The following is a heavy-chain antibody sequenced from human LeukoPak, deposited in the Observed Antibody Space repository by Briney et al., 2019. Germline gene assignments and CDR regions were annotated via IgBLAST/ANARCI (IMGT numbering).Heavy chain of an antibody. CDR3: AREELLWFGELLAHDAFDI. V-gene: IGHV3-7*01. CDR2: IKQDGSEK. Sequence: GSLRLSCAASGFAFSSYWMSWVRQAPGKGLEWVANIKQDGSEKYYVDSVKGRFTISRDNAKNSLYLQMNSLRAEDTAVYYCAREELLWFGELLAHDAFDIWGQGTMVTVSS. CDR1: GFAFSSYW. J-gene: IGHJ3*02. D-gene: IGHD3-10*01.